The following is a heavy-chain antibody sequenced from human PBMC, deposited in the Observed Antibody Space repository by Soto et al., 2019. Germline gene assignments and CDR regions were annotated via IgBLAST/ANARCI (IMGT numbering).Heavy chain of an antibody. CDR2: TGSGTGPG. CDR3: ARRDSGGFFRFFDS. D-gene: IGHD2-15*01. J-gene: IGHJ4*02. CDR1: GGSLSTNP. V-gene: IGHV1-69*06. Sequence: QVQLVQSGTEVKKPGSSVKVSCKTSGGSLSTNPISWVRQAPGQGLEWMGGTGSGTGPGNHAQKFQGRLTVTADKSTGTFYMELNNLSSEDTAVYYCARRDSGGFFRFFDSWGQGTLVTVSS.